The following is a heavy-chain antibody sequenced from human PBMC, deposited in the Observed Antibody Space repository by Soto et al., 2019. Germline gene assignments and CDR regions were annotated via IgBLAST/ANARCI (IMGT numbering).Heavy chain of an antibody. CDR3: GRLAEAATGHTDFDF. Sequence: ETLSLTCTVSGASIKSRNYFWGWIRQPPGKGLEFVGSIHSSGGTYYNPSLKSRVTVSVDLSNSHFSLSLKSLTATDTAVYYCGRLAEAATGHTDFDFWGQGTLVTVS. CDR1: GASIKSRNYF. J-gene: IGHJ4*02. D-gene: IGHD2-15*01. V-gene: IGHV4-39*02. CDR2: IHSSGGT.